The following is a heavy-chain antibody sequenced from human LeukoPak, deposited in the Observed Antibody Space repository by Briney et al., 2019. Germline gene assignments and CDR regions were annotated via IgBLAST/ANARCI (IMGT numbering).Heavy chain of an antibody. CDR3: ARGFSYYYGSGPNWFDS. CDR2: IYFSGST. CDR1: GGSISSYY. V-gene: IGHV4-59*01. Sequence: PSETLSLTCTVSGGSISSYYWSWIRQPPGKGLEWIAYIYFSGSTNYNPSLKSRVTISVDTSKNQFSLRLSSVTAADTAVYYCARGFSYYYGSGPNWFDSWGQGTLVTVSS. D-gene: IGHD3-10*01. J-gene: IGHJ5*01.